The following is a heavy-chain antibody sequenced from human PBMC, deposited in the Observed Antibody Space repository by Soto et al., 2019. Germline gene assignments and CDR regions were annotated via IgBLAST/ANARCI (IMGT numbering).Heavy chain of an antibody. D-gene: IGHD1-7*01. V-gene: IGHV6-1*01. J-gene: IGHJ6*03. CDR2: TYYRSRWYN. CDR1: GDSVCSNSAA. CDR3: AGTTSHQWYYMDV. Sequence: PSQTLSLTCAISGDSVCSNSAAWNWIRLSPSRGLEWLARTYYRSRWYNDYAVSVRSRITVNPDTSKNQFSLQLTSVTPEDTAVYYCAGTTSHQWYYMDVWGKGNTVTVS.